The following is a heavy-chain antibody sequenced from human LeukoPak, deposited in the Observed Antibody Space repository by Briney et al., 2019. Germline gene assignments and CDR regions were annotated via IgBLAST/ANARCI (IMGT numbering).Heavy chain of an antibody. CDR1: GFTFSSYA. CDR3: ARSGSIRSGSYY. V-gene: IGHV3-23*01. CDR2: ISGSGSGDST. D-gene: IGHD3-10*01. J-gene: IGHJ4*02. Sequence: GGSLRLSCAASGFTFSSYAMSWVRQAPGKGLQWVSAISGSGSGDSTYYADSVKGRFTISRDNAKNSLYLQMNSLRAEDTAVYYCARSGSIRSGSYYWGQGTLVTVSS.